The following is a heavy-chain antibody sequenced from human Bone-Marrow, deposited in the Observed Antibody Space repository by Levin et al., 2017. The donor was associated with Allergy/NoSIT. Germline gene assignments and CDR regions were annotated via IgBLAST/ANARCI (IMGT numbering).Heavy chain of an antibody. CDR2: IQYSGST. Sequence: PSETLSLTCSVSGASMKTEDYNWSWIRQAPGTGLEWIAHIQYSGSTSFNPSLKSRLSISIDNFRDRFSLKLTSVTAEDTAVYFCARGGPGYTGGWHQSDAFDIWGQGTVVTVSS. CDR1: GASMKTEDYN. D-gene: IGHD2-8*02. V-gene: IGHV4-30-4*01. J-gene: IGHJ3*02. CDR3: ARGGPGYTGGWHQSDAFDI.